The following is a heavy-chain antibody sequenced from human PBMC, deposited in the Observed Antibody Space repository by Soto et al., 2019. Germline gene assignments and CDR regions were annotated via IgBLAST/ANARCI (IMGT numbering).Heavy chain of an antibody. J-gene: IGHJ4*02. CDR3: AKDREYDFWSGYYTDY. V-gene: IGHV3-23*01. Sequence: GGSLRLSCAASGFTFSSYAMSWVRQAPGKGLEWVSAISGSGGSTYYADSVKGRFTISRDNSKNTLYLQMNSLRAEDTAVYYCAKDREYDFWSGYYTDYWGQGTLVTVSS. CDR1: GFTFSSYA. D-gene: IGHD3-3*01. CDR2: ISGSGGST.